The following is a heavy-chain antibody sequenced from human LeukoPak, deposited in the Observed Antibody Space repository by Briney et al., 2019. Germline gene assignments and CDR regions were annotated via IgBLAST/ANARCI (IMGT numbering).Heavy chain of an antibody. CDR2: LIPILGIA. V-gene: IGHV1-69*04. Sequence: ASVKVSCKASGGTFSSYAISWVRQAPGQGLEWMGRLIPILGIANYAQKFQGRVTITADKSTSTAYMELSSLRSEDTAVYYCAGTPPMVRGVTTFDYWGQGTLVTVSS. CDR3: AGTPPMVRGVTTFDY. CDR1: GGTFSSYA. J-gene: IGHJ4*02. D-gene: IGHD3-10*01.